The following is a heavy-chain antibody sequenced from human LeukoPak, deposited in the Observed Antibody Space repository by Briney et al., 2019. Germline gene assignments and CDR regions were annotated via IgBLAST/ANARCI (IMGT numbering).Heavy chain of an antibody. V-gene: IGHV3-9*01. Sequence: GGSLRLSCAASGFTFDDYAMHWVRQAPGKGLEWVSGITWNSGYIGYADSVKGRFTISRDNAKNSLYLQMNSLRAEDTALYYCARNSGAGYYFYMDVWGKGTAVTVSS. CDR2: ITWNSGYI. CDR3: ARNSGAGYYFYMDV. D-gene: IGHD3-10*01. J-gene: IGHJ6*03. CDR1: GFTFDDYA.